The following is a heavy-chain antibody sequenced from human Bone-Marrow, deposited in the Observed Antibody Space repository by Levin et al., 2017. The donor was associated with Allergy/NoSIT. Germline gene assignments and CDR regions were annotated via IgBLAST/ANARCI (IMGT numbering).Heavy chain of an antibody. CDR2: IKTESIGGTT. CDR3: TNLFFGY. CDR1: GFTFKDAW. D-gene: IGHD1-7*01. V-gene: IGHV3-15*01. J-gene: IGHJ4*02. Sequence: GGSLRLSCEASGFTFKDAWMNWVRQTPGKGLEWVGRIKTESIGGTTDYVPSVKGRFTISRDDSKSTLYLQMNSLKREDTALYYCTNLFFGYWGQGMLVTVSS.